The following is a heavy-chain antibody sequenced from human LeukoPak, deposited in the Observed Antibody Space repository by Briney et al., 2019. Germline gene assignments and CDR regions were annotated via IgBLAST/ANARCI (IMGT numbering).Heavy chain of an antibody. CDR3: AREVRDTAMVRDYFDY. D-gene: IGHD5-18*01. Sequence: SETLSLTCTVSGGSISSSSYYWGWIRQPPGKGLEWIGSIYYSGSTYYNPSLKSRVTISIDTSKNQFSLKLSSVTAADTAIYYCAREVRDTAMVRDYFDYWGQGTLVTVSS. J-gene: IGHJ4*02. CDR2: IYYSGST. CDR1: GGSISSSSYY. V-gene: IGHV4-39*07.